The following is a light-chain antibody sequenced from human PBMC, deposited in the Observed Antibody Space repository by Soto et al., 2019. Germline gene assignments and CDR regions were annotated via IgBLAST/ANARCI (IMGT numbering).Light chain of an antibody. CDR3: QQYGRSPYT. J-gene: IGKJ2*01. CDR1: QSVSSTN. CDR2: GAS. V-gene: IGKV3-20*01. Sequence: EIVLTQSPGTLSLSPGERATLSCRASQSVSSTNLAWYQQKPGQAPRLLIFGASSRATGIPDRFSGSGSGTDFTLTISRLEPEDFAVYSCQQYGRSPYTFGQGTKLEIK.